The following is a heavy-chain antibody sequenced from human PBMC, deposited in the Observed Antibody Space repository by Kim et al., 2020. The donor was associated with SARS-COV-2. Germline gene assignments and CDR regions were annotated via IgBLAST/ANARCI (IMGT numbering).Heavy chain of an antibody. V-gene: IGHV3-30*03. J-gene: IGHJ5*02. D-gene: IGHD6-19*01. CDR3: ASMLAVAADNWFDP. CDR1: GFTFSSYG. CDR2: ISYDGSNK. Sequence: GGSLRLSCAASGFTFSSYGMHWVRQAPGKGLEWVAVISYDGSNKYYADSVKGRFTISRDNSKNTLYLQMNSLRAEDTAVYYCASMLAVAADNWFDPWGQGTLVTVSS.